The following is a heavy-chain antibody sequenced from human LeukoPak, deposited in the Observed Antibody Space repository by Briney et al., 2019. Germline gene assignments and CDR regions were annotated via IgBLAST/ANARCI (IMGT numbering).Heavy chain of an antibody. CDR1: GFTLSRYS. J-gene: IGHJ3*02. V-gene: IGHV3-21*01. CDR3: AREESEAVDI. Sequence: PGGSLRLSCAASGFTLSRYSMNWVRQAPGKGLEWVSSIGGSSRSIYYADSGKSRITNSRNNAKNSLYLQVNNLRAEDTAVYSCAREESEAVDIWGQGTMVTVSS. CDR2: IGGSSRSI.